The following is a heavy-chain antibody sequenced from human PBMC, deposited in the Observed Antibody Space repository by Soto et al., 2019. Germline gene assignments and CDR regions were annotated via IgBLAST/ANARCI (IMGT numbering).Heavy chain of an antibody. J-gene: IGHJ6*02. CDR1: GGTFSSYA. D-gene: IGHD2-2*01. CDR3: ATIGDCSSTSCYGFIAGMDV. Sequence: VKVSCKASGGTFSSYAISWVRQAPGQGLEWMGGIIPIFGTANYAQKFQGRVTITADESTSTAYMELSSLRSEDTAVYYCATIGDCSSTSCYGFIAGMDVWGQGTTVTVSS. CDR2: IIPIFGTA. V-gene: IGHV1-69*01.